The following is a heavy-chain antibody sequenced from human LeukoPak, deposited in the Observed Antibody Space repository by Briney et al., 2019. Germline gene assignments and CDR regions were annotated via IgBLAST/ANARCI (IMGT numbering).Heavy chain of an antibody. V-gene: IGHV4-39*01. J-gene: IGHJ4*02. CDR2: IYYSGST. CDR3: ARQTIFGAPYFDY. CDR1: GGSISSSSYY. Sequence: PSETLSLTCTVSGGSISSSSYYWGWIRQPPGKGLEWIGSIYYSGSTYYNPSLKSRVTISVDTSKNQFSLKLSSVTAADTAVYYCARQTIFGAPYFDYWGQGTLVTVSS. D-gene: IGHD3-3*01.